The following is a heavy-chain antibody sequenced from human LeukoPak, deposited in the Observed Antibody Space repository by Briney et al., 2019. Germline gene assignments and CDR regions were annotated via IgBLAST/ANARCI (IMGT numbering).Heavy chain of an antibody. J-gene: IGHJ6*03. CDR3: AKYGKGGGSYYNEYYYYYYMDV. CDR1: GFTFSSYG. CDR2: ISGSGGST. D-gene: IGHD3-10*01. V-gene: IGHV3-23*01. Sequence: GGSLRLSCAASGFTFSSYGMSWVRQAPGKGLEGVSAISGSGGSTYYADSVKGRFTISRDNSKNTLYLQMNSLRAEDTAVYYCAKYGKGGGSYYNEYYYYYYMDVWGKGTTVTISS.